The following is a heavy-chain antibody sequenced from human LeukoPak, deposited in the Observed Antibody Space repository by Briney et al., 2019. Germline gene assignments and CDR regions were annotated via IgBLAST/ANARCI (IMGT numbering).Heavy chain of an antibody. J-gene: IGHJ4*02. Sequence: PGGSLRLSCAASGFTFSTYGMRWVRQAPGKGLEWVAFYGMRTIKYYADSVKGRFTISRDNSKNTLYLQMNSLRAEDTAVYYCAKTGSSSWGYFDYWGQGTLVTVSS. V-gene: IGHV3-30*02. CDR3: AKTGSSSWGYFDY. CDR2: YGMRTIK. CDR1: GFTFSTYG. D-gene: IGHD6-13*01.